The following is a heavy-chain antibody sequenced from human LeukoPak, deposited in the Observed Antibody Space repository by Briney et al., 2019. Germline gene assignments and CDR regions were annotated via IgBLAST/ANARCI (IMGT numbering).Heavy chain of an antibody. CDR2: IYYSGST. Sequence: SQTLSLTCTVSGGSISSGDYYWSWIRQPPGKDLEWIGYIYYSGSTYYNPSLKSRVTISVDTSKSQFSLKLSSVTAADTAVYYCARSWRRHGIDYWGQGTLVTVSS. D-gene: IGHD3-3*01. CDR1: GGSISSGDYY. CDR3: ARSWRRHGIDY. V-gene: IGHV4-30-4*08. J-gene: IGHJ4*02.